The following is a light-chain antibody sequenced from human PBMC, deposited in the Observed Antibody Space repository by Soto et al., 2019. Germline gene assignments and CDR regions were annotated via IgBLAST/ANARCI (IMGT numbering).Light chain of an antibody. CDR1: TSNIGTNY. J-gene: IGLJ2*01. CDR3: ATWDDSLRCPV. Sequence: QSVLTQPPSASGTPGQRVTISCSGSTSNIGTNYVCWYQHLPGTAPKVLIHSNNQRPSGVPDRFSGSKSGTSASLAISGPRAEDEADYYWATWDDSLRCPVFGGGTKLTVL. CDR2: SNN. V-gene: IGLV1-47*01.